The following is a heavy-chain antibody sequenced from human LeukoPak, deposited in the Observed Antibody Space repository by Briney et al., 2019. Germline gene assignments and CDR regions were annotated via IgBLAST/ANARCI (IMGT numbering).Heavy chain of an antibody. Sequence: GGSLRLSCAASGFTFSSYAMTWVRQAPGKGLEWVSAISASGGNTYYADSVKGRFTISRDNSKNTLYLHMSSLRAEDTAVYFCAKRPRDTSGYYLGAFDGWGQGTTVTVSS. J-gene: IGHJ3*01. CDR3: AKRPRDTSGYYLGAFDG. V-gene: IGHV3-23*01. CDR1: GFTFSSYA. CDR2: ISASGGNT. D-gene: IGHD3-22*01.